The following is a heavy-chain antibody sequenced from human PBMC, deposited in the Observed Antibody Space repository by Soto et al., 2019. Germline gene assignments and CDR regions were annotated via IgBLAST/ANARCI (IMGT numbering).Heavy chain of an antibody. CDR3: ARATMVRGVISGSHYYGMDV. Sequence: PGESLKISCKGSGYSFTSYWISWVRQMPGKGLEWMGRIDPSDSYTNYSPSFQGHVTISADKSISTAYLQWSSLKASDTAMYYRARATMVRGVISGSHYYGMDVWGQGTTVTVSS. D-gene: IGHD3-10*01. CDR2: IDPSDSYT. CDR1: GYSFTSYW. V-gene: IGHV5-10-1*01. J-gene: IGHJ6*02.